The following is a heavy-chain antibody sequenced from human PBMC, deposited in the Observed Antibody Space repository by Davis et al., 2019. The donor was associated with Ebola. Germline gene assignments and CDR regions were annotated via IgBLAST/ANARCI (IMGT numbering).Heavy chain of an antibody. D-gene: IGHD4/OR15-4a*01. J-gene: IGHJ4*02. CDR2: IYYSGST. CDR1: GGSISPYY. V-gene: IGHV4-59*08. Sequence: MPSETLSLTCTVSGGSISPYYWSWIRQPPGKGLEWIGYIYYSGSTKYILSLKGRVAISVDTSKNQFSLKLSSVTAADTAVYYCARSYGAAPFDYWGQGTLVTVSS. CDR3: ARSYGAAPFDY.